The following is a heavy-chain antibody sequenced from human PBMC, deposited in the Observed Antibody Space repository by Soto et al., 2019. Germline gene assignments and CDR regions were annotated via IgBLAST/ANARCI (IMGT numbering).Heavy chain of an antibody. CDR1: GFTFSSSA. Sequence: EVQLLESGGGLVQPGGSLRLSCAASASGFTFSSSAMIWVRQAPGKGLEWLSTISGGANITYYADSVKGRFTISRDISKNTLFLQMLGLRAEDTAVYFCAKSTVVPAPIDYWGQGTLVTVSS. V-gene: IGHV3-23*01. CDR3: AKSTVVPAPIDY. J-gene: IGHJ4*02. D-gene: IGHD2-2*01. CDR2: ISGGANIT.